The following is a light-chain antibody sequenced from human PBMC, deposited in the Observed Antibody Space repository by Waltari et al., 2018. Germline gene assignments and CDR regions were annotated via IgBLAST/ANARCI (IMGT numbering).Light chain of an antibody. CDR1: DGDVGAFDF. CDR2: EVS. V-gene: IGLV2-14*01. Sequence: QSALTQPASVSGSPGQSITIPCSGTDGDVGAFDFVSWYQQHPGKAPHLIIYEVSNRPSGISNRFSASKSGNTASLTISGLQAEDEADYYCSSYTTSSAPGVFGTGTRVTVL. J-gene: IGLJ1*01. CDR3: SSYTTSSAPGV.